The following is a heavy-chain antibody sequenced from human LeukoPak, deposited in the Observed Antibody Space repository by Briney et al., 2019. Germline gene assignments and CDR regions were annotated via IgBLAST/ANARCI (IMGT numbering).Heavy chain of an antibody. CDR1: GLSLRFHA. CDR3: AKDQWLVLNY. CDR2: ISGTGGNT. V-gene: IGHV3-23*01. Sequence: GGSLRLSCAASGLSLRFHAMSWVRQAPGKELEWVSSISGTGGNTFYADSVKGRFTISRDNSKNTLYLQMNSLRSDDTALYYCAKDQWLVLNYWGQGTLVTVSS. J-gene: IGHJ4*02. D-gene: IGHD6-19*01.